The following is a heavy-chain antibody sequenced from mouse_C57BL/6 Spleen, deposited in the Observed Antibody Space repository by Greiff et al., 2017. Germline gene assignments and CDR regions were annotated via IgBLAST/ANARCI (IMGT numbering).Heavy chain of an antibody. Sequence: QVQLQQPGAELVKPGASVKLSCKASGYTFTSYWMQWVKQRPGQGLEWIGEIDPSDSYTNYNQKFKGKATLTVDTSSSTAYMQLSSLTSEDSAVXYCARGYYPHYYAMDYWGQGTSVTVSS. CDR1: GYTFTSYW. CDR3: ARGYYPHYYAMDY. V-gene: IGHV1-50*01. CDR2: IDPSDSYT. J-gene: IGHJ4*01. D-gene: IGHD1-1*01.